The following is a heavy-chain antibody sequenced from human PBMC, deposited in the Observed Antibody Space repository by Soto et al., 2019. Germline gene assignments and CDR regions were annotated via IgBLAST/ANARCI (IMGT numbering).Heavy chain of an antibody. CDR1: VYTLIELS. CDR2: FDPEDGGT. V-gene: IGHV1-24*01. J-gene: IGHJ3*02. Sequence: ASVKVSCKVSVYTLIELSLHWVRQAPGKGLEWMGGFDPEDGGTIYAQKFQGRVTLTEDTSTDTAYMELTSLTSDDTAVYYCATDRIAVTAFDIWGQGTMVTVSS. CDR3: ATDRIAVTAFDI. D-gene: IGHD6-19*01.